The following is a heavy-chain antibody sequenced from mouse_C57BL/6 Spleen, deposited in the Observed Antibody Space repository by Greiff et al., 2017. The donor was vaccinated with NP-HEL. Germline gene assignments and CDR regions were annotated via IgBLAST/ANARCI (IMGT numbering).Heavy chain of an antibody. V-gene: IGHV1-84*01. CDR1: GYTFTDYY. CDR2: IYPGSGNT. Sequence: VQLQQSGPELVKPGASVKISCKASGYTFTDYYINWVQQRPGQGLEWIGWIYPGSGNTKYHEKFKGKATLTVDTSSSTAYTQLSSLTSEDSAVYFCAGSDDYGNYGDDFDYWGQGTTLTVSS. CDR3: AGSDDYGNYGDDFDY. D-gene: IGHD2-1*01. J-gene: IGHJ2*01.